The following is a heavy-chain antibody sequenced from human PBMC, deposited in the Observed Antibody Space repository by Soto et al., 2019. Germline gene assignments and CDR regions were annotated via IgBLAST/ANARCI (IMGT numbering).Heavy chain of an antibody. Sequence: PSQTLSLTCVISGDSVSSNTAAWNWIRQSPSGGLEWLGRTYYRSRWYNDYAVSVRGRITINPDTSENQLSLHFYSVTPEDTAVYYCASRSAVIAAAGPLGMDVWGQGTTVTVSS. V-gene: IGHV6-1*01. CDR1: GDSVSSNTAA. CDR3: ASRSAVIAAAGPLGMDV. CDR2: TYYRSRWYN. D-gene: IGHD6-13*01. J-gene: IGHJ6*02.